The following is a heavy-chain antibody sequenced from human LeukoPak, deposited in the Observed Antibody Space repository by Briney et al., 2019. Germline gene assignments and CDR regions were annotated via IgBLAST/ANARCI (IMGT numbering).Heavy chain of an antibody. D-gene: IGHD6-19*01. J-gene: IGHJ4*02. V-gene: IGHV4-34*12. CDR3: ARERRGYSSGWYVDY. CDR1: GGSFSGHY. Sequence: PSETLSVTCAVYGGSFSGHYWSWIRQPPGEGLEWIGEIIHSGSTNYNPSLQSRVTISVDTSKNQFSLKLSSVTAADTAVYYCARERRGYSSGWYVDYWGEGTLVTVSS. CDR2: IIHSGST.